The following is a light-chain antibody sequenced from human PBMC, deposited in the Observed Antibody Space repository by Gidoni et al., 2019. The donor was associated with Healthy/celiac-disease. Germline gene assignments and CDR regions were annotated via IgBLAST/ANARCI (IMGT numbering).Light chain of an antibody. J-gene: IGKJ2*01. CDR2: AAS. V-gene: IGKV1-39*01. Sequence: DIQITQSPSSLSASVGDRVTITCRASQSISSYLNWYQQKPGKAPKLLIYAASSLQSGVPSRFSGSGSGTDFTLTISSLQPEDFATYYCQQCYSTRYTFGQGTKLEIK. CDR3: QQCYSTRYT. CDR1: QSISSY.